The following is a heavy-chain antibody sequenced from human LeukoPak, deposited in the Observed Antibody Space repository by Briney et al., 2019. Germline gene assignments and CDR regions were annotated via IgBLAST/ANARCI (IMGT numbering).Heavy chain of an antibody. Sequence: PSETLSLTCTVSGASISSGGYFWSWIRQPPGKGLEWIGYIYHTGNTYYNPSLESRVTISVDKSKNQFSLKLSSVTAADTAVYYCARALSGSYYIVLDYWGQGTLVTVSS. J-gene: IGHJ4*02. CDR2: IYHTGNT. CDR3: ARALSGSYYIVLDY. D-gene: IGHD1-26*01. V-gene: IGHV4-30-2*01. CDR1: GASISSGGYF.